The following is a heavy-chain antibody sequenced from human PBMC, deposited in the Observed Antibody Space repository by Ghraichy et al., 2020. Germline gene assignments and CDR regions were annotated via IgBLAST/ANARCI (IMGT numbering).Heavy chain of an antibody. CDR2: MNPNSGNT. D-gene: IGHD6-25*01. J-gene: IGHJ5*02. CDR1: GYTFTSYD. Sequence: ASVKVSCKASGYTFTSYDINWVRQATGQGLEWMGWMNPNSGNTGYAQKFQGRVTMTRNTSISTAYMELSSLRSEDTAVYYCARGRGPTLPQRPARRGVNWFDPWGQGTLVTVSS. V-gene: IGHV1-8*01. CDR3: ARGRGPTLPQRPARRGVNWFDP.